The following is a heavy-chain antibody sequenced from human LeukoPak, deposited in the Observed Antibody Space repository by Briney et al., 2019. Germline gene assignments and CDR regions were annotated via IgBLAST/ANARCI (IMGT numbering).Heavy chain of an antibody. CDR2: IRSKANSYAA. CDR3: TSHDYGGNSGGVDY. J-gene: IGHJ4*02. V-gene: IGHV3-73*01. D-gene: IGHD4-23*01. Sequence: PGGSLKLSCAASGFTFSGSAMHWVRQASGKGLEWVGRIRSKANSYAAAYAASVKGRFTISRDDSKNTAYLQMNSLKTEDTAVYYCTSHDYGGNSGGVDYWGQGTLVTVSS. CDR1: GFTFSGSA.